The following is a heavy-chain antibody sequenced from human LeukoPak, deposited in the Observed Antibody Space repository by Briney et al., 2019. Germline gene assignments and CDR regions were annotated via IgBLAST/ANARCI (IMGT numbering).Heavy chain of an antibody. Sequence: GGSLRGSCAASGFTFNTHGMHWVRQAPGKGLEWLAAIWFDGSVKHYSDAVKGRFTISRDNSLNTLYLQMNSLRVEDTAIYYCAKDTAIQFLEPAFWGQGTLVTVSS. CDR2: IWFDGSVK. J-gene: IGHJ4*02. D-gene: IGHD3-3*01. CDR3: AKDTAIQFLEPAF. CDR1: GFTFNTHG. V-gene: IGHV3-33*06.